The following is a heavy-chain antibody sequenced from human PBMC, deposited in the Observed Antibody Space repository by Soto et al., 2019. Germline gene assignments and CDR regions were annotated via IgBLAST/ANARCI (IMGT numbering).Heavy chain of an antibody. J-gene: IGHJ6*02. CDR2: IIPIFGTA. CDR3: ARKAYSYGHYYYYGMDV. CDR1: GGTFSSYA. Sequence: TVKVPCKASGGTFSSYATSWVRQAPGQGLEWMGGIIPIFGTANYAQKFQGRVTITADESTSTAYMELSSLRSEDTAVYYCARKAYSYGHYYYYGMDVWGQGTTVTVSS. D-gene: IGHD5-18*01. V-gene: IGHV1-69*13.